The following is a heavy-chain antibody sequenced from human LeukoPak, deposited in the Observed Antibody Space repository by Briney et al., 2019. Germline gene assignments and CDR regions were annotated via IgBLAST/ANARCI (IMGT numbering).Heavy chain of an antibody. CDR3: ARHAPRGEWLRFSNWFDP. CDR2: IHYSGST. Sequence: PSETLSLTCTVSGGSISSSSYYWGWIRQPPGKGLEWIGSIHYSGSTYYNPSLKSRVTISVDTSKNQFSLKLSSVTAADTAVYYCARHAPRGEWLRFSNWFDPWGQGTLVTVSS. J-gene: IGHJ5*02. D-gene: IGHD5-12*01. V-gene: IGHV4-39*01. CDR1: GGSISSSSYY.